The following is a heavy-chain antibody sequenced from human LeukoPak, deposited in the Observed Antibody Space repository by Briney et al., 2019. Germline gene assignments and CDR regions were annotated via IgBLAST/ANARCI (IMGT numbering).Heavy chain of an antibody. V-gene: IGHV3-53*01. J-gene: IGHJ2*01. D-gene: IGHD3-10*01. CDR3: ARAHYGSGSYYWYFDL. CDR2: IYSGDGT. CDR1: GFTVSSNY. Sequence: GGSLRLSCAASGFTVSSNYMSWVRQAPGKGLEWVSVIYSGDGTYYADSVKGRFTISRDNSKNTLYLQMNSLRAEDTAVYYCARAHYGSGSYYWYFDLWGRGTLVTVSS.